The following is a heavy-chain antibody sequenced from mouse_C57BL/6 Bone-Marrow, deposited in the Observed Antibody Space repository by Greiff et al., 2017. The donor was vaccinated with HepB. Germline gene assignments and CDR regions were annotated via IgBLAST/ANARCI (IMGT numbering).Heavy chain of an antibody. Sequence: VQGVESGPGLVAPSQSLSITCTVSGFSLTSYGVHWVRQPPGKGLEWLVVIWSDGSTTYNSALKSRLSISKDNSKSQVFLKMNSLQTDDTAMYYCARHKSSGYPAWFAYWGQGTLVTVSA. CDR1: GFSLTSYG. CDR3: ARHKSSGYPAWFAY. CDR2: IWSDGST. J-gene: IGHJ3*01. D-gene: IGHD3-2*02. V-gene: IGHV2-6-1*01.